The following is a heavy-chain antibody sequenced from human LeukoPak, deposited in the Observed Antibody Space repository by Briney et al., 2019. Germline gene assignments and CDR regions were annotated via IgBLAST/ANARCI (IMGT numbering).Heavy chain of an antibody. V-gene: IGHV4-4*07. CDR3: ARERSRYDSRGYYFDS. CDR1: GDSISSYY. J-gene: IGHJ4*02. D-gene: IGHD3-22*01. Sequence: SQTLSLTCTVSGDSISSYYWSWIRQPAGEGLEWIGRIYASGSATYNPSLKSRATMSLDTSKNQFSLKLSSVTAADTAVYYCARERSRYDSRGYYFDSWGQGTLVTVSS. CDR2: IYASGSA.